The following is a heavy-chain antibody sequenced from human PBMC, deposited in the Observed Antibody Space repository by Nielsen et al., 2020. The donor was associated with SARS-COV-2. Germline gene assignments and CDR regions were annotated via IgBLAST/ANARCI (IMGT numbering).Heavy chain of an antibody. CDR3: AKLAVRDGPFDY. Sequence: GESLKISCSASGFTFSSYAMHWVRQAPGKGLEYVSAISSNGGSTYYADSVKGRFTISRDNSKNTLYLQMNSLRAEDTALYYCAKLAVRDGPFDYWGQGTLVTVSS. J-gene: IGHJ4*02. D-gene: IGHD5-24*01. CDR2: ISSNGGST. CDR1: GFTFSSYA. V-gene: IGHV3-64D*06.